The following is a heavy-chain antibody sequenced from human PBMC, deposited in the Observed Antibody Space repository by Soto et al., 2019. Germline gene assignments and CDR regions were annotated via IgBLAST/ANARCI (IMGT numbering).Heavy chain of an antibody. CDR1: EHIFTNYW. CDR3: ASLPPRPLPFNH. Sequence: GESLKISCKGSEHIFTNYWIAWVRQMPGKGLEYVGIIYPDDSDTRYSPSFQGHVTISSDMSINTAYLQWDNLQASDTAMYYCASLPPRPLPFNHWGQGTLVTVSS. J-gene: IGHJ4*02. D-gene: IGHD2-21*02. CDR2: IYPDDSDT. V-gene: IGHV5-51*01.